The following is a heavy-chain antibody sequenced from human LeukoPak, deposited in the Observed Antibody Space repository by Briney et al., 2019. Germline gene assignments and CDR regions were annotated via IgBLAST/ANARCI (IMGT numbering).Heavy chain of an antibody. Sequence: GASVKVSCKASGYTFNGYYLHWVRQAPGQGLEWMGWISPNSGGTDYAQKFKGRVTMTRDTSISTTYVELSSLASDDTAVYYCAIQPWGSGNNWYFDLWGRGTLVTVSS. D-gene: IGHD7-27*01. J-gene: IGHJ2*01. CDR2: ISPNSGGT. CDR1: GYTFNGYY. V-gene: IGHV1-2*02. CDR3: AIQPWGSGNNWYFDL.